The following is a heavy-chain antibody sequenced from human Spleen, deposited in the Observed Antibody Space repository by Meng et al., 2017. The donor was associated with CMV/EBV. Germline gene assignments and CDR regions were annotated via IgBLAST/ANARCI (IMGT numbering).Heavy chain of an antibody. Sequence: ESLKISCPVSGGSVSSGTYSWNWIRQSPGKGLEWIGYIYYSGTTNYNPPLKSRVTISMDRSKNQFSLKLRSVTAADTAVYYCAREIDYFSGMDVWGQGATVTVSS. CDR1: GGSVSSGTYS. D-gene: IGHD2-21*01. CDR3: AREIDYFSGMDV. J-gene: IGHJ6*02. CDR2: IYYSGTT. V-gene: IGHV4-61*01.